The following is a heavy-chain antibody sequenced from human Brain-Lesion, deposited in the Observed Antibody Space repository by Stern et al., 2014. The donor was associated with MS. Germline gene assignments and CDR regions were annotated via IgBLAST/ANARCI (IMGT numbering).Heavy chain of an antibody. V-gene: IGHV4-39*01. Sequence: QVQLVQSGPGLVKPSETLSLTCTVAGGSVSSTSYAWAWIRQPPGKGLEWIGAIYYSGNTYYSPSHKSALTISLDPSKNQFSLQLRSVTAADTAVYYCAGEEDIRYCSGGSCTGNWFDPWGQGTLVTVSS. J-gene: IGHJ5*02. CDR2: IYYSGNT. D-gene: IGHD2-15*01. CDR1: GGSVSSTSYA. CDR3: AGEEDIRYCSGGSCTGNWFDP.